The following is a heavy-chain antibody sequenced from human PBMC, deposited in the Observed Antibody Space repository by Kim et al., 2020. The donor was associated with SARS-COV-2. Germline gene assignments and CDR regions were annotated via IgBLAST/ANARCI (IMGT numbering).Heavy chain of an antibody. Sequence: SETLSLTCTVSGGSISSSSYYWGWIRQPPGKGLEWIGSIYYSGSTYYNPSLKSRVTISVDTSKNQFSLKLSSVTAADTAVYYCARNPDGPPINWFDPWGQGTLVTVSS. CDR2: IYYSGST. J-gene: IGHJ5*02. CDR1: GGSISSSSYY. CDR3: ARNPDGPPINWFDP. V-gene: IGHV4-39*01.